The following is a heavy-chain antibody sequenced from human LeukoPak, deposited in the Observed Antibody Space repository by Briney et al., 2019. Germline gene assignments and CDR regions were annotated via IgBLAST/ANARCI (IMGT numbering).Heavy chain of an antibody. J-gene: IGHJ3*02. CDR2: IYYSVCT. CDR3: ARAPTTYYYDSSGYSADAFDI. D-gene: IGHD3-22*01. Sequence: SETLSLTCTVSGGSVSSGIYYWSWMRQPPGKGLEWIGHIYYSVCTDYNPTLKSRVTISVDTSNNQFSLRLSSVTAADTAVYYCARAPTTYYYDSSGYSADAFDIWGQGTMVTVSS. CDR1: GGSVSSGIYY. V-gene: IGHV4-61*01.